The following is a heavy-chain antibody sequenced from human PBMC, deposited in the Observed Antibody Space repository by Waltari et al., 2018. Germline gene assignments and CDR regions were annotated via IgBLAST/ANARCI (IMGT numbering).Heavy chain of an antibody. Sequence: QVQLVQSGAEVKKPGSSVKVSCTVSGDTFTNYAIKWVRQAPGQGLEWMGVTIQIFVRTNYEKKFQGRGAITLGESTNKAYMELSSLGHDDTAVYYCARGTITIFGVVTPTNDEPFDIWGQGTMVIVSS. D-gene: IGHD3-3*01. CDR3: ARGTITIFGVVTPTNDEPFDI. V-gene: IGHV1-69*01. CDR2: TIQIFVRT. CDR1: GDTFTNYA. J-gene: IGHJ3*02.